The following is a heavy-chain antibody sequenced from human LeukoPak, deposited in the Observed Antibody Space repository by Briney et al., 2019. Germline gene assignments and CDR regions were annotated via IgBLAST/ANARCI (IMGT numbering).Heavy chain of an antibody. CDR2: ISYDGSNK. CDR1: GFTFSSYG. V-gene: IGHV3-30*03. J-gene: IGHJ4*02. Sequence: GGSLRLSCAASGFTFSSYGMHWVRQAPGKGLEWVAVISYDGSNKYYADSVKGRFTISRDNSKNTLYLQMNSLRPEDTAVYYCARSGGGYSSGWSYWGQGTLVTVSS. CDR3: ARSGGGYSSGWSY. D-gene: IGHD6-19*01.